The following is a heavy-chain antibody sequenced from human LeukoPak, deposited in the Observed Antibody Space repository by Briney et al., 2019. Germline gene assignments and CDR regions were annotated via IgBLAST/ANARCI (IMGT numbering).Heavy chain of an antibody. CDR2: IYSGGST. Sequence: GGSLRLSCAASGFTVSSNYMSWVRQAPGKGLEWVSVIYSGGSTYYADSVKGRFTISRDNSKNTLYLQMNSLRAEDTAVYYCARGIAAAGTPSNWFDPWGQGTLVTVSS. CDR1: GFTVSSNY. V-gene: IGHV3-53*01. CDR3: ARGIAAAGTPSNWFDP. J-gene: IGHJ5*02. D-gene: IGHD6-13*01.